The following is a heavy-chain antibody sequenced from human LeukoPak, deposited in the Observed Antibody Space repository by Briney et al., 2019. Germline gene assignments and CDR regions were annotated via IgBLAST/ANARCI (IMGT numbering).Heavy chain of an antibody. Sequence: SETLSLTCTVSGGSISSYCWSWIRQPPGKGLEWIGYIYYSGSTNYNPSLKSRVTISVDTSKNQFSLKLSSVTAADTAVYYCARGGIAARYYYYMDVWGKGTTVTVSS. J-gene: IGHJ6*03. CDR1: GGSISSYC. CDR2: IYYSGST. V-gene: IGHV4-59*01. CDR3: ARGGIAARYYYYMDV. D-gene: IGHD6-6*01.